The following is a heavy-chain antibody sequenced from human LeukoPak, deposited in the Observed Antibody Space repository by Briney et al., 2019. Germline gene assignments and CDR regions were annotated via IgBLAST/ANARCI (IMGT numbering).Heavy chain of an antibody. CDR1: GFTFSAYA. CDR3: VKITSVTGGDC. V-gene: IGHV3-64D*09. J-gene: IGHJ4*02. D-gene: IGHD1-1*01. Sequence: GGSLRLSCSASGFTFSAYAMYWVRQAPGKGLEYVSGISNNGGSSFYADSVKGRYTISRDNSKNTLYLQMSSLRAEDTAVYYCVKITSVTGGDCWGQGTRLTVSS. CDR2: ISNNGGSS.